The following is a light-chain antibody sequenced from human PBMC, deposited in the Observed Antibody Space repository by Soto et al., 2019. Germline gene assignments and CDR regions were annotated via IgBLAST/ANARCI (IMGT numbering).Light chain of an antibody. Sequence: EIVMTQSPATLSVSPGERATLSCRASQSVSSKLAWYQHKPCQAPRLLIYDTSTRAAGIPARFTGSGSGTDFTLTISSLQSEDFAVYYCQQYNTWRSISFGQGTRVEIK. J-gene: IGKJ5*01. CDR3: QQYNTWRSIS. CDR2: DTS. CDR1: QSVSSK. V-gene: IGKV3-15*01.